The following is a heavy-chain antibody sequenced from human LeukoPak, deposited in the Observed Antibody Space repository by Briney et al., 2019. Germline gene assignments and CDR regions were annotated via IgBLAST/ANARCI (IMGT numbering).Heavy chain of an antibody. V-gene: IGHV3-21*01. CDR3: ARVRESPYYYDSSGYYMDV. J-gene: IGHJ6*03. Sequence: GGSLRLSCAASGFTFSSYSMNWVRQAPGKGLEWVSSISSSSSYIYYADSVKGRFTISRDNAKNSLYLQMNSLRAEDTAVYYCARVRESPYYYDSSGYYMDVWGKGTTVTVSS. CDR1: GFTFSSYS. D-gene: IGHD3-22*01. CDR2: ISSSSSYI.